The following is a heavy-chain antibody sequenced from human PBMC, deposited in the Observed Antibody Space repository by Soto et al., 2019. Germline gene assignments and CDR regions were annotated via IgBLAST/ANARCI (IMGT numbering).Heavy chain of an antibody. CDR2: IWYDGSNK. Sequence: GWSLRLSCASSVFTFISYGMQWVRQAPGKGLEWVAVIWYDGSNKYYADSVKGRFTISRDNSKNTLYLQMNSLRAEDTAVYYCARDLGTMVRGVIINWFDPWGQGTLVTVSS. CDR1: VFTFISYG. J-gene: IGHJ5*02. V-gene: IGHV3-33*01. D-gene: IGHD3-10*01. CDR3: ARDLGTMVRGVIINWFDP.